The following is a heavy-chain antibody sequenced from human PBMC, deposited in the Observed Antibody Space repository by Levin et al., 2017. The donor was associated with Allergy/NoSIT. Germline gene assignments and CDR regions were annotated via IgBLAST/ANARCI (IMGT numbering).Heavy chain of an antibody. D-gene: IGHD3-22*01. CDR1: GGSFSSHV. CDR2: IIPILNIR. Sequence: KISCKASGGSFSSHVISWVRQAPGQGLEWIGTIIPILNIRKYAQRFQGRVTITADKSTGTAYMDLSSLTYEDTAVYYCARGRYYYDNSGSPFDFWGQGTLVTVSP. J-gene: IGHJ4*02. CDR3: ARGRYYYDNSGSPFDF. V-gene: IGHV1-69*04.